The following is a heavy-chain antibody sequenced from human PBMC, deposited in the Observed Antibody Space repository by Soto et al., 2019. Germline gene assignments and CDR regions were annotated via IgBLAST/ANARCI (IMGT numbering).Heavy chain of an antibody. CDR1: GGTFSSYR. J-gene: IGHJ4*02. Sequence: SVKVSCKASGGTFSSYRFNWVRQARGQGLEWLGGIVPIYRTADYAQKFQGRVTVTADESTRTVYMELSSLKSQDTALYYCARDSGAKLSSSWGQGTLVPVSS. CDR3: ARDSGAKLSSS. D-gene: IGHD6-13*01. V-gene: IGHV1-69*13. CDR2: IVPIYRTA.